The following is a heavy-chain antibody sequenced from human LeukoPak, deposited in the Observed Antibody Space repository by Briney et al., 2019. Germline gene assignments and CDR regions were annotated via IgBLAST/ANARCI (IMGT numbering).Heavy chain of an antibody. CDR3: ARGGDAFDI. V-gene: IGHV4-34*01. CDR2: INHSGST. Sequence: SETLSLTCAVYGGSFSGYYWNWIRQPPGKGLEWIGEINHSGSTNYNPSLKSRVTISVDTSKNQFSLKLSSVTAADTAVYYCARGGDAFDIWGQGTMVTVSS. CDR1: GGSFSGYY. J-gene: IGHJ3*02.